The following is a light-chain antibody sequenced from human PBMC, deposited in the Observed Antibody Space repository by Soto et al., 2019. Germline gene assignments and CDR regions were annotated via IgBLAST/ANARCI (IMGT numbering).Light chain of an antibody. CDR1: TGAVTSGYY. V-gene: IGLV7-43*01. CDR2: STS. Sequence: QAVVTQEPSLTVSPGGTVTLTCASSTGAVTSGYYPNWFQQKPGQAPRALIYSTSNKHYWTPARFSGSLLGGKAALTLSGVQPEDEAEYYCLLYYGGVQVFVTGTKVTVL. CDR3: LLYYGGVQV. J-gene: IGLJ1*01.